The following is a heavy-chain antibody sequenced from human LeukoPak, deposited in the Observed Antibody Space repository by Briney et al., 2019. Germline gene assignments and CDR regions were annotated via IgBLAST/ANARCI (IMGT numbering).Heavy chain of an antibody. CDR2: INPNSGGT. CDR1: GFTFSSYG. D-gene: IGHD3-22*01. J-gene: IGHJ3*02. V-gene: IGHV1-2*02. CDR3: ARFNRFNYYDSSGSESGGYAFDI. Sequence: GGSLRLSCAASGFTFSSYGMHWVRQAPGQGLEWMGWINPNSGGTNYAQKFQGRVTMARDTSISTAYMELSRLRSDDTAVYYCARFNRFNYYDSSGSESGGYAFDIWGQGTMVTVSS.